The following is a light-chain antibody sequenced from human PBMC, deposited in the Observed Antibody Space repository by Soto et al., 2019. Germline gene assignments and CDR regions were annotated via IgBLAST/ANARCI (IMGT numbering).Light chain of an antibody. CDR3: QSYDSSLSACV. J-gene: IGLJ1*01. V-gene: IGLV1-40*01. CDR2: VNI. Sequence: QSALTQPPSVSGAPGQRVTFSCTGSSSNIGAGYDVHWYQQLPGTAPKLLIYVNINRPSGVPDRFSGSKSGTSASLAITGLQAEDEAEYYCQSYDSSLSACVVGTGTKVTVL. CDR1: SSNIGAGYD.